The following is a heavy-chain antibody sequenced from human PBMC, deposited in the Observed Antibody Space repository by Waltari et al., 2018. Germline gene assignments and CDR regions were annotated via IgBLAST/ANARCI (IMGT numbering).Heavy chain of an antibody. CDR2: INSDGSST. V-gene: IGHV3-74*01. D-gene: IGHD5-18*01. J-gene: IGHJ6*02. CDR3: ARAEPKRGYSSSYYYYGMDV. CDR1: GFTFSSYW. Sequence: EVQLVESGGGLVQPGGSLRLSCAASGFTFSSYWMHWVRQAPGKGPVWVSRINSDGSSTSYADSVKGRFTISRDNAKNTLYLQMNSLRAEDTAVYYCARAEPKRGYSSSYYYYGMDVWGQGTTVTVSS.